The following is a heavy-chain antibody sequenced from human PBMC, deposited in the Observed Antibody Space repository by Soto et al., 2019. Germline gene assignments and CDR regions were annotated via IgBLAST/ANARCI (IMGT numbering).Heavy chain of an antibody. CDR2: ISGSGGST. V-gene: IGHV3-23*01. D-gene: IGHD5-12*01. J-gene: IGHJ6*02. CDR1: GFTFSSYA. CDR3: AKAARSCYETGFYYYYGIDV. Sequence: GGSLRLSCAASGFTFSSYAMSWVRQAPGKGLEWVSAISGSGGSTYYADSVKGRFTISRDNSKNTLYLQMNSLRAEDTAVYYCAKAARSCYETGFYYYYGIDVWAQGTTVTVSS.